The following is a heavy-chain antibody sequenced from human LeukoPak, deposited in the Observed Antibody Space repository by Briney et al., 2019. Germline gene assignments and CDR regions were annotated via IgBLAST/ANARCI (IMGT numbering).Heavy chain of an antibody. D-gene: IGHD2-2*02. CDR2: IFYSGST. Sequence: PSETLSLTCTVSGGSISSYCWSWIRQPPGKGLEWIGYIFYSGSTNYNPSLKSRVTISVDTSKNQFSLKLSSVTAADTAVYYCARHIRSLLYTSDYWGQGTLVTVSS. V-gene: IGHV4-59*08. CDR1: GGSISSYC. CDR3: ARHIRSLLYTSDY. J-gene: IGHJ4*02.